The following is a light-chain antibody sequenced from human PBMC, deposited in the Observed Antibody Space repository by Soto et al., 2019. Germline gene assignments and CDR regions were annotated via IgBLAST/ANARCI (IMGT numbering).Light chain of an antibody. Sequence: QSVLTQPASVSGSPGQSITISCTGTSSDVGGYNYVSWYQQHPGKAPKLMIYEVSNLPSGVSNRFSGSKSGNTASLTISGLQAEDEADYYCNSYTSSSPYVFGTGTKVTVL. CDR2: EVS. V-gene: IGLV2-14*01. CDR3: NSYTSSSPYV. J-gene: IGLJ1*01. CDR1: SSDVGGYNY.